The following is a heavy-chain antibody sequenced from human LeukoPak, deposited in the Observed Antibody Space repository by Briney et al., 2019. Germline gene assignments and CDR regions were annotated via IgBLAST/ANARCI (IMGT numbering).Heavy chain of an antibody. D-gene: IGHD6-13*01. CDR3: ARDHHRYSSSWYAQSYYYYGMDV. V-gene: IGHV1-69*04. J-gene: IGHJ6*02. Sequence: ASVKVSCKASGGTFSSYAISWVRQAPGQGLEWMGRIIPILGIANYAQKFQGRVTITADKSTSTAYMELSSLRSEDTAVYYCARDHHRYSSSWYAQSYYYYGMDVWGQGTTVTVSS. CDR2: IIPILGIA. CDR1: GGTFSSYA.